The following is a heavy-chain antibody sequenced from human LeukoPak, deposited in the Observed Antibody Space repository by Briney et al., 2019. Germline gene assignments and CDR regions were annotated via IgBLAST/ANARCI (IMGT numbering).Heavy chain of an antibody. V-gene: IGHV3-7*03. CDR1: GFTFRSSY. D-gene: IGHD6-13*01. CDR2: IKQDGSEK. CDR3: ARVKYSSSWDVPGYYYGMDV. Sequence: GGSLRLSCAASGFTFRSSYMSWVRQAPGKGLEWVANIKQDGSEKYYVDSVKGRFTISRDNAKNSLYLQMNSLRAEDTAVYYCARVKYSSSWDVPGYYYGMDVWGKGTTVTVSS. J-gene: IGHJ6*04.